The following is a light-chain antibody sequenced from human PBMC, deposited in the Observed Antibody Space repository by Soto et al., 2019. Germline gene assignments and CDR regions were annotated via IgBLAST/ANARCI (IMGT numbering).Light chain of an antibody. CDR2: SAS. Sequence: EIIMTQSPATLSVSPGERVTLSCRASQSVSDNVAWYQQRPGQSPRLLMHSASARAAGLPARFSGSGSGTEFTLTISSLQSEDFAVYYCQQYDYWPRTFGQGTKVDIK. V-gene: IGKV3-15*01. CDR1: QSVSDN. J-gene: IGKJ1*01. CDR3: QQYDYWPRT.